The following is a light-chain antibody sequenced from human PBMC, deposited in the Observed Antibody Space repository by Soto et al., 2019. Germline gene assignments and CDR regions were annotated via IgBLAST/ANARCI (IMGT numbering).Light chain of an antibody. J-gene: IGLJ1*01. V-gene: IGLV1-40*01. CDR1: SSNIGAGYE. CDR2: ENN. CDR3: RSYDSTLSAYV. Sequence: QSVLTQPPSVSEAPGQRVTISCTGSSSNIGAGYEAHWYQQVPGTAPKLLIYENNNRPSGVPDRFSGSKSGTSASLAITGLQAEDEDEYYCRSYDSTLSAYVFGTGTKVTVL.